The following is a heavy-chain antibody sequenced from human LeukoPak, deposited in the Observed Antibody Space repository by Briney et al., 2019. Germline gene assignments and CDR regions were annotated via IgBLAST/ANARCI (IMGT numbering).Heavy chain of an antibody. J-gene: IGHJ6*04. D-gene: IGHD6-13*01. CDR2: IYSGGST. V-gene: IGHV3-53*01. Sequence: RGSLRLSCAASGFIVSSNYMTWVRQAPGKGLEWVSVIYSGGSTYYADSVKGRFTISRDNSKNTLYLQMNSLRAEDTAVYYCARKRTGYSSSWGYYYYGMDVWGKGTTATASS. CDR1: GFIVSSNY. CDR3: ARKRTGYSSSWGYYYYGMDV.